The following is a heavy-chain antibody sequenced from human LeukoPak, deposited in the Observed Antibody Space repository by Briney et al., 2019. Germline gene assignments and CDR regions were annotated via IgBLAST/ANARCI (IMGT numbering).Heavy chain of an antibody. CDR1: GFTFSNYG. Sequence: GGSLRLSCAASGFTFSNYGMHWVRQAPGKGLEWVAIISYDGSNKYYADSVKGRFTISRDNSKNTLYLQMNSLRAEDTAVYYCARVRGSGQGLDYWGQGTLVTVSS. D-gene: IGHD6-19*01. CDR2: ISYDGSNK. CDR3: ARVRGSGQGLDY. V-gene: IGHV3-30*03. J-gene: IGHJ4*02.